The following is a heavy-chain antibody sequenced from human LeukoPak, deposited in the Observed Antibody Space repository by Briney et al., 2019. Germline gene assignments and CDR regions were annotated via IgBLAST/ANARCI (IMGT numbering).Heavy chain of an antibody. CDR3: ARQLGQRDITWDV. CDR1: GGPISSSSYY. J-gene: IGHJ6*02. D-gene: IGHD1/OR15-1a*01. V-gene: IGHV4-61*05. Sequence: SETLSLTCTVSGGPISSSSYYWGWIRQPPGKGLEWIGNIYYYSGSTNYNPSLKSRVTISVGTSKEHFSLKLNSVTAADTAVYYCARQLGQRDITWDVWGQGTTVTVSS. CDR2: IYYYSGST.